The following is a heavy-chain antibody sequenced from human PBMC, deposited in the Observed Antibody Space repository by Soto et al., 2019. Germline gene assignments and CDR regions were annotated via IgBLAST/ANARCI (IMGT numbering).Heavy chain of an antibody. J-gene: IGHJ4*02. V-gene: IGHV3-23*01. CDR2: ISGSGGST. CDR1: GFTFSSYA. CDR3: AKGTGYCSGGSCAGYHIDY. D-gene: IGHD2-15*01. Sequence: EVQLLESGGGLVQPGGSLRLSCAASGFTFSSYAMSWVRQAPGKGLEWVSAISGSGGSTYYADSVKGRFTISRDNSKNPLYLQMNRLRAEDTAVYYCAKGTGYCSGGSCAGYHIDYWGQGTLVSVTS.